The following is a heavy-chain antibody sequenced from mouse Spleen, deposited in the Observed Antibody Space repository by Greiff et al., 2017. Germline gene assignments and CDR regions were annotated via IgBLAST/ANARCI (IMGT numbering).Heavy chain of an antibody. Sequence: EVNLVESGGGLVKPGGSLKLSCAASGFTFSDYGMHWVRQAPEKGLEWVAYISSGSSTIYYADTVKGRFTISRDNAKNTLFLQMTSLRSEDTAMYYCARKCNYVSAMDYWGQGTSVTVSS. V-gene: IGHV5-17*01. CDR1: GFTFSDYG. D-gene: IGHD2-1*01. J-gene: IGHJ4*01. CDR2: ISSGSSTI. CDR3: ARKCNYVSAMDY.